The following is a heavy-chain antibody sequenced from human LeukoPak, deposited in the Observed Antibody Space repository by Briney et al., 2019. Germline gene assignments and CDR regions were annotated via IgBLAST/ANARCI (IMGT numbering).Heavy chain of an antibody. D-gene: IGHD5-18*01. J-gene: IGHJ6*02. V-gene: IGHV1-69*04. CDR2: IITVLNIT. CDR3: ARDQGLTAPPPYGLDV. CDR1: VGTFSSSA. Sequence: SSVEVSCKASVGTFSSSAITWVRQAPGQGLEWMGMIITVLNITRYAQKFQGSVTITADTSARTVYMELSSLRSEETAVYYCARDQGLTAPPPYGLDVWGQGTTVIVSS.